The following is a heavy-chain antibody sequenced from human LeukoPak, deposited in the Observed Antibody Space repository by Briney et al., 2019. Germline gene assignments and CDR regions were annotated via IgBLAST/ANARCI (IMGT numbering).Heavy chain of an antibody. D-gene: IGHD1-26*01. V-gene: IGHV4-4*07. Sequence: PSETLSLTCTVSGASVNTYCWSWIRQPAGKGLEWIGRMFVSGSTNYNPSLKSRVTMSVDTSKNQFSLKLSSVTAADTAVYYCARDRSMDGSQYRWYFDLWGRGTLVTVSS. J-gene: IGHJ2*01. CDR2: MFVSGST. CDR3: ARDRSMDGSQYRWYFDL. CDR1: GASVNTYC.